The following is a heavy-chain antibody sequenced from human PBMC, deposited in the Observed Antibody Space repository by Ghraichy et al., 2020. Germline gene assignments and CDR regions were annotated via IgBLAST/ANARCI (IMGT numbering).Heavy chain of an antibody. D-gene: IGHD3-10*01. J-gene: IGHJ4*02. V-gene: IGHV4-30-2*01. CDR1: GGSISSGGYS. CDR3: ARGRSGSYPFDY. CDR2: IYHSGST. Sequence: LRLSCAVSGGSISSGGYSWSWIRQPPGKGLEWIGYIYHSGSTYYNPSLKSRVTISVDRSKNQFSLKLSSVTAADTAVYYCARGRSGSYPFDYWGQGTLVTVSS.